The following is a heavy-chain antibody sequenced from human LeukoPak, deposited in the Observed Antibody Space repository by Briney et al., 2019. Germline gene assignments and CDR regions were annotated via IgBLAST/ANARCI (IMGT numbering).Heavy chain of an antibody. CDR1: GFTFSNSY. CDR2: IYNSGTT. Sequence: LRLSCAASGFTFSNSYMSWVRQHPGKGLEWIGYIYNSGTTYYNPSLESRVTISGDTSKNQFSLKLSSVTAADTAVYYCARTAGWSYGFDYWGQGTLVTVSS. D-gene: IGHD5-18*01. V-gene: IGHV4-31*02. J-gene: IGHJ4*02. CDR3: ARTAGWSYGFDY.